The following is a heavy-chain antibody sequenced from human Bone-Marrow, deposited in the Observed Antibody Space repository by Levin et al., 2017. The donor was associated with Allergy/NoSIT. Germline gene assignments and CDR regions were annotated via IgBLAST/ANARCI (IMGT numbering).Heavy chain of an antibody. V-gene: IGHV3-74*01. D-gene: IGHD7-27*01. J-gene: IGHJ4*02. CDR3: ARDKLGAGVFFDY. Sequence: PAGGSLRLSCAASGFTFSSNWMHWVRQAPGKRLVWVSRVDNDGSGTSYADSVKGRFTISRDNAKNTVYLQMNSLRAEDTAVYYCARDKLGAGVFFDYWGQGTLVTVSS. CDR1: GFTFSSNW. CDR2: VDNDGSGT.